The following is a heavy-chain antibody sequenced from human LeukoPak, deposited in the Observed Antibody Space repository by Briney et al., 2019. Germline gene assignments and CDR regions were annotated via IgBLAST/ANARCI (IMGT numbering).Heavy chain of an antibody. J-gene: IGHJ5*02. D-gene: IGHD5-12*01. CDR2: IYISGGT. Sequence: SETLSLTCTVSGGSISSGNYYWSWIRQPAGMGLEWIGRIYISGGTEYNPSLKSRVTISIDTSKKQFYLRLSSVTAADTAVYDCARVRRNSGNKYFDPWGQGTRVTVSS. CDR3: ARVRRNSGNKYFDP. CDR1: GGSISSGNYY. V-gene: IGHV4-61*02.